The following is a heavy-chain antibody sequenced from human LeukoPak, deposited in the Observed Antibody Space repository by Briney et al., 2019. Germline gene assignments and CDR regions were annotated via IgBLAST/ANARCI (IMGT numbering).Heavy chain of an antibody. Sequence: PSETLSLTCTVSGYSISSGYYWGWIRQPPGKGLEWIGSIYHSGSTYYNPSLKSRVTISVDTSKNQFSLKLSSVTAADTAVYYCARVASSSFNWFDPWGQGTLVTVSS. CDR1: GYSISSGYY. J-gene: IGHJ5*02. CDR3: ARVASSSFNWFDP. CDR2: IYHSGST. D-gene: IGHD6-13*01. V-gene: IGHV4-38-2*02.